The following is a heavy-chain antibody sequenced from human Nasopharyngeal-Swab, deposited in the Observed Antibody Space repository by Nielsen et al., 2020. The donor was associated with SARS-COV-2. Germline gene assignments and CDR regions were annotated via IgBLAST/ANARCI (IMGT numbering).Heavy chain of an antibody. V-gene: IGHV3-23*01. CDR1: GFTFSSYA. CDR2: ISSSGGRT. CDR3: AKTKGCSGGSCYGLDY. D-gene: IGHD2-15*01. J-gene: IGHJ4*02. Sequence: GGSLEISWAASGFTFSSYAMRWVRQAPGKGLEWVSAISSSGGRTYYADSVKGRFTISRDNSKNTLYLQMSSLRAEDTAVYYCAKTKGCSGGSCYGLDYWGQGTLVTVSS.